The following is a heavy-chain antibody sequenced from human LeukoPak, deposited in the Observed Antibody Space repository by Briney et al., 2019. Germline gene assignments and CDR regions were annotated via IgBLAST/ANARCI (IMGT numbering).Heavy chain of an antibody. D-gene: IGHD3-10*01. CDR3: ARETMVRGVDDDFDI. Sequence: SETLSLTCAVSGGSISSGGYSWSWIRQPPGKGLEWIGYIYHSGSTYYNPSHKSRVTISVDRSKNQFSLKLSSVTAADTAVYYCARETMVRGVDDDFDIWGQGTMVTVSS. V-gene: IGHV4-30-2*01. J-gene: IGHJ3*02. CDR1: GGSISSGGYS. CDR2: IYHSGST.